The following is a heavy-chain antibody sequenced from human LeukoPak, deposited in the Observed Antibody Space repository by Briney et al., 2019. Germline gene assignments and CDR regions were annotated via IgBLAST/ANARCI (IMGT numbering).Heavy chain of an antibody. J-gene: IGHJ4*02. D-gene: IGHD2-15*01. Sequence: PGGSLRLSCAASGFTFSNAWMSWVRQAPGKGLEWVGRIKSKTDGGTTDYAAPVKGRFTISRDDSKNTLYLQMNSLKTEDTAAYYCTTDLRIGVVVVVAATFDYWGQGTLVTVSS. CDR2: IKSKTDGGTT. V-gene: IGHV3-15*01. CDR3: TTDLRIGVVVVVAATFDY. CDR1: GFTFSNAW.